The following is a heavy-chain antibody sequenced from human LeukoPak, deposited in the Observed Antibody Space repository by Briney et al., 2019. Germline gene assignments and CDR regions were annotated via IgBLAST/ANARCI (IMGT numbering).Heavy chain of an antibody. CDR1: GASISRGGYY. J-gene: IGHJ5*02. CDR2: IYYSGST. Sequence: SETLSLTCTVSGASISRGGYYWGWIRQHPGKGLEWIGYIYYSGSTYYNPSLKSRVTISVDTSKNQFSLKLSSVTAADTAVYYCARDIYGSGGTWGQGTLVTVSS. V-gene: IGHV4-31*03. CDR3: ARDIYGSGGT. D-gene: IGHD3-10*01.